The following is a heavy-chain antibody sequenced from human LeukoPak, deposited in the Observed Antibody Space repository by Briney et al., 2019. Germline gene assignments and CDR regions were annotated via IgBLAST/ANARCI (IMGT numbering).Heavy chain of an antibody. V-gene: IGHV4-34*01. D-gene: IGHD3-10*01. J-gene: IGHJ4*02. CDR1: GGSFSAYY. Sequence: SETLSLTCAVYGGSFSAYYWSWIRQAPGKGLEWIGEINHSGSTNYNPSLKSRVTISLDTSKKQFSLNLRSVTAADTAVYYCARRPLRFGEDYFDDWGQGTLVTVSS. CDR3: ARRPLRFGEDYFDD. CDR2: INHSGST.